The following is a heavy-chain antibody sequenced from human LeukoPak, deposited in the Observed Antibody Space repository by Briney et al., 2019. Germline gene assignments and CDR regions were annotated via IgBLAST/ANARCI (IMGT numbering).Heavy chain of an antibody. CDR1: GFTFTSYA. CDR2: NGSGGTT. J-gene: IGHJ4*02. CDR3: AKATGYLL. Sequence: GGSLRLSCAASGFTFTSYAMSWVRQAPGKGLEWVSDNGSGGTTYYADSVKGRFTISRDNSKNTLYLQMNSLRAEDTAVYYCAKATGYLLWGQGTLVTVSS. D-gene: IGHD1-14*01. V-gene: IGHV3-23*01.